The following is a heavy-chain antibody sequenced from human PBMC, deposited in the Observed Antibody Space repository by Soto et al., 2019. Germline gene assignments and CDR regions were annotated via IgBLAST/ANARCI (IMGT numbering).Heavy chain of an antibody. J-gene: IGHJ4*02. D-gene: IGHD1-26*01. CDR1: GGTFSSYA. V-gene: IGHV1-69*13. CDR3: ARGNSGSYLDY. Sequence: SVKVSCKASGGTFSSYAISWVRQAPGQGLEWMGGIIPIFGTANYAQKFQGRVTITADESTSTAYMGLRSLRSDDTAVYYCARGNSGSYLDYWGQGTLVTVSS. CDR2: IIPIFGTA.